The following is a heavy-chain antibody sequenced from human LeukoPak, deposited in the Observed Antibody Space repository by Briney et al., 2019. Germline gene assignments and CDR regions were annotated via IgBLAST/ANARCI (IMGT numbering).Heavy chain of an antibody. V-gene: IGHV3-30*18. CDR2: ISYDGSNK. CDR3: AKAGYSSGWRNFDS. CDR1: GFSFSSFG. D-gene: IGHD6-19*01. J-gene: IGHJ4*02. Sequence: GGSLRRSCVASGFSFSSFGMHWVRQAPGKGLEWVAVISYDGSNKFYADSVKGRFTISRDNSKNTLYLQMNSLRAEDTAVYYCAKAGYSSGWRNFDSWGQGTLVTVSS.